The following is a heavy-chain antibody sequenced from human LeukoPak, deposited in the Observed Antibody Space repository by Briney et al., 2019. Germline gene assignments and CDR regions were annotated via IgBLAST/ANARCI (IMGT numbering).Heavy chain of an antibody. J-gene: IGHJ3*02. CDR3: ARDESPRSGTTWYDGFDI. CDR1: GFTFNNYW. V-gene: IGHV3-7*04. CDR2: IKQDGSDK. D-gene: IGHD2-2*01. Sequence: PGGSVRLSCAVSGFTFNNYWMTWVRQAPGRGLEWVANIKQDGSDKNSMDSVKGRFTISRDNAKNSLYLEINSLRAEDTAVYYCARDESPRSGTTWYDGFDIWGQGTMVTVSS.